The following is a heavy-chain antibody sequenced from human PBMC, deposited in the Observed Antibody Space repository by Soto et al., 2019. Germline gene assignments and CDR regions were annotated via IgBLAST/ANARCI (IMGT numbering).Heavy chain of an antibody. V-gene: IGHV3-43*02. CDR3: AKDQYDFWSGYYDAFDI. Sequence: GGSLRLSCVASGFTFDDYAMHWVRQAPGKGLEWVSLISGDGGSTYYADSVKGRFTISRDNSKNSLYLQMNSLRTEDTALYYCAKDQYDFWSGYYDAFDIWGQGTMVTVSS. CDR1: GFTFDDYA. CDR2: ISGDGGST. D-gene: IGHD3-3*01. J-gene: IGHJ3*02.